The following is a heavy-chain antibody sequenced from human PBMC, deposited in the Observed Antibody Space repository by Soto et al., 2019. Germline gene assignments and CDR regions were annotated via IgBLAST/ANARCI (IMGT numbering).Heavy chain of an antibody. CDR3: ASSWSGGRPSGY. Sequence: ASVKVSCKASGYTFTSYDINWVRQATGQGLEWMGWMNPNSGNTGYAQKFQGRVTMTRNTSISTAYMELSSLRSDDTAVYYCASSWSGGRPSGYWGQGTLVTVSS. D-gene: IGHD3-10*01. CDR2: MNPNSGNT. V-gene: IGHV1-8*01. J-gene: IGHJ4*02. CDR1: GYTFTSYD.